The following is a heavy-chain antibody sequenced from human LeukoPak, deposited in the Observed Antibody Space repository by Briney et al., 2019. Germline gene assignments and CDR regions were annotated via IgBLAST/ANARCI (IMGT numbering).Heavy chain of an antibody. J-gene: IGHJ6*02. V-gene: IGHV3-66*01. CDR3: ASNPVRASGSYPIRYFDWYYYYYGMDV. CDR2: IYSGGST. CDR1: GFTVSSNY. Sequence: GGSLRLSCAPSGFTVSSNYMSWVRQAAGKGLEWVSGIYSGGSTYYADSVKGRFTISRDNSKNTLYLQMNSLRAEDTAVYYCASNPVRASGSYPIRYFDWYYYYYGMDVWGQGTTVTVSS. D-gene: IGHD3-9*01.